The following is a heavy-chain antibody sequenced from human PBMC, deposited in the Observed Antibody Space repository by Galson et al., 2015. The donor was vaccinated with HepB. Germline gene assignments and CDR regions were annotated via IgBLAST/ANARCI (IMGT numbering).Heavy chain of an antibody. V-gene: IGHV3-7*03. CDR2: IKQDGSEK. CDR1: GFNFSSYW. D-gene: IGHD3-10*01. J-gene: IGHJ4*02. Sequence: SLRLSCAASGFNFSSYWMSWVRQAPGKGLEWVANIKQDGSEKYHADSVKGRITISRDNAKNSLYLQMSSLRAEDTAVYYCVRDCMVRALWGQGTLVTVSS. CDR3: VRDCMVRAL.